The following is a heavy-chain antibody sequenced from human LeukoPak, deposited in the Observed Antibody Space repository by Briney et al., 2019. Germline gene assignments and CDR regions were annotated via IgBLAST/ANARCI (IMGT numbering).Heavy chain of an antibody. Sequence: SETLSLTPTVSGGSISSYYWSWIRQPPGKGLEWIGYIYYSGSTSYNPSLKSRVTISVDTSKKHFSLKLSSVTAADTAVYYCARYSGSYPHDAFDIWGQGTMVTVSS. J-gene: IGHJ3*02. CDR3: ARYSGSYPHDAFDI. V-gene: IGHV4-59*01. D-gene: IGHD1-26*01. CDR2: IYYSGST. CDR1: GGSISSYY.